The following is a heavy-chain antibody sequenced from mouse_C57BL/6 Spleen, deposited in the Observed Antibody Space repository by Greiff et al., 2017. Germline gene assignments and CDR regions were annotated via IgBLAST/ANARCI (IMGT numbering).Heavy chain of an antibody. V-gene: IGHV1-66*01. CDR2: IYPGSGNT. J-gene: IGHJ4*01. CDR3: ARSEYGNYGDAMDY. CDR1: GYSFTSYY. D-gene: IGHD2-10*02. Sequence: VQGVESGPELVKPGASVKISCKASGYSFTSYYIHWVKQRPGQGLEWIGWIYPGSGNTKYNEKFKGKATLTADTSSSTAYMQLSSLTSEDSAVYYCARSEYGNYGDAMDYWGQGTSVTVSS.